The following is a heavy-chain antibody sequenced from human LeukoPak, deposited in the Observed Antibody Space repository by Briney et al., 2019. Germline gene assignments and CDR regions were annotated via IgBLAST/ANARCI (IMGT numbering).Heavy chain of an antibody. CDR1: GASISSYY. Sequence: SETLSLTCNVSGASISSYYWSWIRQPPGRGLEWIGYRYYSGTTNYKPSLKSRVTLSVDTSKNQFSLRLSSVTAADTAVYYCARSRSGYYFDYWGQGTLVTVSS. CDR3: ARSRSGYYFDY. D-gene: IGHD3-3*01. J-gene: IGHJ4*02. V-gene: IGHV4-59*01. CDR2: RYYSGTT.